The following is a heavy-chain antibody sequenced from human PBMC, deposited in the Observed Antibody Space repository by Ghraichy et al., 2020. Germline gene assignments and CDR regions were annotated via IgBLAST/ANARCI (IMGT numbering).Heavy chain of an antibody. D-gene: IGHD5-12*01. J-gene: IGHJ4*02. CDR2: ISYDGSNK. CDR3: ASSYSGYDFGTEGLDY. CDR1: GFTFSSYA. Sequence: GGSLRLSCAASGFTFSSYAMHWVRQAPGKGLEWVAVISYDGSNKYYADSVKGRFTISRDNSKNTLYLQMNSLRAEDTAVYYCASSYSGYDFGTEGLDYWGQGTLVTVSS. V-gene: IGHV3-30*04.